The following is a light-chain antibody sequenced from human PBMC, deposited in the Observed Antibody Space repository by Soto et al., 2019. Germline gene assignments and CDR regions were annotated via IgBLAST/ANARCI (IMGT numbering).Light chain of an antibody. J-gene: IGKJ1*01. Sequence: IVFPDSPSTLHFSPEERAALSCRASQSVSSYLAWYQQKFGQAPRLLIYDASNRATGIPARFSGSGSATDFPLTISSLEPEDFATYYCQQHYGCPLTLGQGTKVDIK. V-gene: IGKV3-11*01. CDR1: QSVSSY. CDR2: DAS. CDR3: QQHYGCPLT.